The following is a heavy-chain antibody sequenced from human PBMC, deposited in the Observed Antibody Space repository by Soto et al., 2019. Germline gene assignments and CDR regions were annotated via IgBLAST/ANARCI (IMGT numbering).Heavy chain of an antibody. CDR1: GGSISGYY. D-gene: IGHD6-13*01. J-gene: IGHJ4*02. V-gene: IGHV4-59*01. Sequence: PSETLSLTCTVSGGSISGYYWSWIRQPPGKGLEWIGYIHYTGITNYNPSLKSRVTISVDTSKNHFSLKLSSVTAADTAVYYCARGRWQQLPNYWGQGTLVTVSS. CDR3: ARGRWQQLPNY. CDR2: IHYTGIT.